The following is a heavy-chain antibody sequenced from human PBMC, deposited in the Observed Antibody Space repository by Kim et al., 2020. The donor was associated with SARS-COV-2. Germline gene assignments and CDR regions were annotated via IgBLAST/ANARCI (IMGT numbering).Heavy chain of an antibody. CDR2: IKSDGSST. Sequence: GGSLRLSCTASGFIFSSYWMYWVRQAQGKGLVWVSRIKSDGSSTSYADSVKGRFTISRDNAKNTLYLQMNSLRAEDTAVYYCARDVQFWTEGTSAPWGQG. D-gene: IGHD2-2*01. CDR3: ARDVQFWTEGTSAP. V-gene: IGHV3-74*01. CDR1: GFIFSSYW. J-gene: IGHJ5*02.